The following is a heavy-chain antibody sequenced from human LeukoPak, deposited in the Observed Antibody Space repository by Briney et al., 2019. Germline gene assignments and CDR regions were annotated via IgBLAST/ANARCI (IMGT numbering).Heavy chain of an antibody. D-gene: IGHD2-15*01. CDR1: GFTFSTYT. J-gene: IGHJ4*02. V-gene: IGHV3-30*04. CDR3: AKQLGYCSDGSCYFPY. Sequence: GGSLRLSCAASGFTFSTYTIHWVRQAPGKGLEWVAVISYDGSNKYYADSVKGRFTLSRDNSKDTLYLQMDSLRAEDTAVYYCAKQLGYCSDGSCYFPYWGQGTLVTVSS. CDR2: ISYDGSNK.